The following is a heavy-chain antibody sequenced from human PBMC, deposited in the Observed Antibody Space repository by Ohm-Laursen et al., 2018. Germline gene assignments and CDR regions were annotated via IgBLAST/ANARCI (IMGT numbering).Heavy chain of an antibody. Sequence: SLRLSCAASGFTFSSYWMHWVRQAPGKGLVWVSRINSDGSSTSYANSVKGRFTISRDNAKNTLYLQMNSLRAEDTAVYYCARDRSYYDFWSGWKGVDGMDVWGQGTTVTVSS. CDR2: INSDGSST. CDR1: GFTFSSYW. D-gene: IGHD3-3*01. V-gene: IGHV3-74*01. J-gene: IGHJ6*02. CDR3: ARDRSYYDFWSGWKGVDGMDV.